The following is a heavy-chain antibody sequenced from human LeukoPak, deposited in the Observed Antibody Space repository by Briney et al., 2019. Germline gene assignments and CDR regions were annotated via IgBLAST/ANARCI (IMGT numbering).Heavy chain of an antibody. V-gene: IGHV3-48*03. CDR1: GFTFSSYE. CDR2: ISNSGSTK. Sequence: PGGSLRLSCVASGFTFSSYEMNWIRQAPGKGLEWTSYISNSGSTKYYADSVKGRFTISKDNSKTSVYLQMNSLRVEDTAIYFCTRGRGSTAKWGQGTLVTVSS. D-gene: IGHD1-26*01. J-gene: IGHJ4*02. CDR3: TRGRGSTAK.